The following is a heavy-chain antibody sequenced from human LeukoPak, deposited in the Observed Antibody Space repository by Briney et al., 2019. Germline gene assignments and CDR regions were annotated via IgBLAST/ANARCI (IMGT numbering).Heavy chain of an antibody. Sequence: SETLSLTCTVSGGSISSYYWSWIRQPPGKGLEWIGYIYYSGGTYYNPSLKSRVTISVDTSKNQFSLKLSSVTAADTAVYYCARRTYYYDFNWFDPWGQGTLVTVSS. CDR2: IYYSGGT. J-gene: IGHJ5*02. CDR3: ARRTYYYDFNWFDP. CDR1: GGSISSYY. V-gene: IGHV4-59*08. D-gene: IGHD3-22*01.